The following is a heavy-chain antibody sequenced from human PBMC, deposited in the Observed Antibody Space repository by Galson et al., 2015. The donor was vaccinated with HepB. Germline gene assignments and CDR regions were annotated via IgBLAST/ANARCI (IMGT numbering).Heavy chain of an antibody. Sequence: SLSLSCAVSGFTFSCYSMNWVRQAAGKGLEWVSYISSSSSYIYYADSVRGSFNIARDNDKNSLHLQMNSLRAEDTAVYYCARVALRGYSGYEVYWGQGTLVTVSS. J-gene: IGHJ4*02. CDR2: ISSSSSYI. D-gene: IGHD5-12*01. CDR3: ARVALRGYSGYEVY. V-gene: IGHV3-21*01. CDR1: GFTFSCYS.